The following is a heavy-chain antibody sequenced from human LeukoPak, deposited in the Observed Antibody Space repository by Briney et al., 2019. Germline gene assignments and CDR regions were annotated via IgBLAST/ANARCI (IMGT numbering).Heavy chain of an antibody. CDR3: AKNTEYSSGWYSKYFQH. CDR2: INSDGSST. J-gene: IGHJ1*01. Sequence: GGSLRLSCAASGFTFSSYWMHWVRQAPGKGLVWVSRINSDGSSTSYADSVKGRFTISRDNSKNTLYLQMNSLRAEDTAVYYCAKNTEYSSGWYSKYFQHWGQGTLVTVSS. CDR1: GFTFSSYW. D-gene: IGHD6-19*01. V-gene: IGHV3-74*01.